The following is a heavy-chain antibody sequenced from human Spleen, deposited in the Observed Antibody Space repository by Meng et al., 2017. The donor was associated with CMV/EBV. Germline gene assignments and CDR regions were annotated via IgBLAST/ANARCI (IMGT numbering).Heavy chain of an antibody. Sequence: SAYTFTTYYMHWVRQAPGQGLEWVGIINPSVGNTRYAQKFQGRVTMTRDTSTSTLYMELSSLRSEDTAVYYCARDPRAAGTGAYVDYWGQGTLVTVSS. CDR3: ARDPRAAGTGAYVDY. J-gene: IGHJ4*02. V-gene: IGHV1-46*01. D-gene: IGHD6-13*01. CDR1: AYTFTTYY. CDR2: INPSVGNT.